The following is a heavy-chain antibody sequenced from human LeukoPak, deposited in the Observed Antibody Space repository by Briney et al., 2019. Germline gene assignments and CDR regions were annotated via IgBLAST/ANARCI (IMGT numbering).Heavy chain of an antibody. CDR1: GYTLTELS. Sequence: ASVKVSCKGSGYTLTELSMHWVRQAPGKGLEWMGGFDPEDGETIYAQKFQGRVTMTEDTSTDTGYMELSSLRSEDTAVYYCATDSVGATGAFDYWGQGTLVTVSS. CDR3: ATDSVGATGAFDY. J-gene: IGHJ4*02. CDR2: FDPEDGET. D-gene: IGHD1-26*01. V-gene: IGHV1-24*01.